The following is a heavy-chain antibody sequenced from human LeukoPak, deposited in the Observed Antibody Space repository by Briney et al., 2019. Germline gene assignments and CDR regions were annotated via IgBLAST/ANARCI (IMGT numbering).Heavy chain of an antibody. D-gene: IGHD6-19*01. CDR1: GYTFTGYY. CDR2: INPNSGGT. Sequence: ASVKVSCKASGYTFTGYYMHWVRQAPGQGLEWMGWINPNSGGTNYAQKFQGRVTMTRDTSISTAYMELSRLRSDDTAVYYCARNERGSGWYGVYYYYMDVWGKGTTVTASS. J-gene: IGHJ6*03. V-gene: IGHV1-2*02. CDR3: ARNERGSGWYGVYYYYMDV.